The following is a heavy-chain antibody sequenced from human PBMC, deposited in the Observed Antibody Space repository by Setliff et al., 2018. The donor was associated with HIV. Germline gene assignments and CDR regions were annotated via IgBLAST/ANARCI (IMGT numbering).Heavy chain of an antibody. CDR3: ARAAYYNGLDV. V-gene: IGHV3-7*01. CDR2: IKQDGSEK. D-gene: IGHD3-10*01. Sequence: GGSLRLSCAASGFTFSSYWMSWVRQAPGKGLEWVANIKQDGSEKYYVDSLKGRFTISRDNTKNTVYLQMDSLRAEDTAVYYCARAAYYNGLDVWGQGTTVTVSS. J-gene: IGHJ6*02. CDR1: GFTFSSYW.